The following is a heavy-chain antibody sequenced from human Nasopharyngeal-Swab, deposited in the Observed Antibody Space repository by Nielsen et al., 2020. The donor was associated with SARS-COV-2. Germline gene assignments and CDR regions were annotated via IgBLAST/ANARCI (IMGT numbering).Heavy chain of an antibody. CDR2: ISGSGGST. Sequence: GESLKISCAASGSTFSSYAMSWVRQAPGKGLEWVSAISGSGGSTYYADSVKGRFTISRDNSKNTLYLQMNSLRAEDTAVYYCAKGPGYCSSTSCARKAYSDYWGQGTLVTVSS. CDR1: GSTFSSYA. J-gene: IGHJ4*02. V-gene: IGHV3-23*01. CDR3: AKGPGYCSSTSCARKAYSDY. D-gene: IGHD2-2*03.